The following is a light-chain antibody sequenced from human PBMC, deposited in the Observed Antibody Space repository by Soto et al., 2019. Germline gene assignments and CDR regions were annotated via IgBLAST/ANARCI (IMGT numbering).Light chain of an antibody. CDR1: QSVSSY. V-gene: IGKV3-11*01. J-gene: IGKJ5*01. CDR2: DAS. CDR3: QQRSNWPPGIT. Sequence: EIVLTQSPATLSLSPGERATLSCRASQSVSSYLAWYQQQPGQAPRLLIYDASNRATGIPARFCGSGSGTGCTLTISSREREDFGVYYCQQRSNWPPGITFGQGRRLEIK.